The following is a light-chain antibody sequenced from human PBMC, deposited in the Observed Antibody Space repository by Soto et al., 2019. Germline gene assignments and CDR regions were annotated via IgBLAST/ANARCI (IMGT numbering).Light chain of an antibody. V-gene: IGLV2-14*01. J-gene: IGLJ1*01. CDR2: DVS. CDR3: SSYTSSNTYG. Sequence: QSALTQPASVSGSPGQSITISCTGTSSDVGGYNYVSWYQQHPGKAPKLMIYDVSNRPSGVSNRFSGSKSGNTASLTISGLQAEDEADYYCSSYTSSNTYGFGTGTKLTVL. CDR1: SSDVGGYNY.